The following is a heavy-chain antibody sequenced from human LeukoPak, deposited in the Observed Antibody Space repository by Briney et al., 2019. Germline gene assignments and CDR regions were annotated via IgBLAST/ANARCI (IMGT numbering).Heavy chain of an antibody. CDR2: INPNSGGT. CDR3: ARAVRGELGELPLISYYFDY. J-gene: IGHJ4*02. D-gene: IGHD3-16*02. V-gene: IGHV1-2*02. Sequence: ASVKVSCKASGYTFTGYYMHWVRQAPGQGLEWMGWINPNSGGTNYAQKFQGRVTMTRDTSISTAYMELSRLRSDDTAVYYCARAVRGELGELPLISYYFDYWGQGTLVTVSS. CDR1: GYTFTGYY.